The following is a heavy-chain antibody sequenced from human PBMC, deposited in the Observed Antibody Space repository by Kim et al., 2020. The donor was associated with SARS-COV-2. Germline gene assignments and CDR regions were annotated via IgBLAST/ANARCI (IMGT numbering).Heavy chain of an antibody. J-gene: IGHJ4*02. Sequence: SETLSLTCTVSGYSISSGYYWGWIRQPPGKGLEWIGSIYHSGSTYYNPSLKSRVTISVDTSKNQFSLKLSSVTAADTAVYYCARVGSGYASHGNWGQGTLVTVSS. V-gene: IGHV4-38-2*02. CDR3: ARVGSGYASHGN. D-gene: IGHD5-12*01. CDR1: GYSISSGYY. CDR2: IYHSGST.